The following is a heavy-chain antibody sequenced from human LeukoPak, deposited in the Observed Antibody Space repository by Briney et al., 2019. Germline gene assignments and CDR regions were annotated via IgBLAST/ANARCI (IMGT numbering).Heavy chain of an antibody. Sequence: ASVKVSCKASGYTFTSYDINWVRQATGQGLEWMGWMNPNSGNTGYAQKFQGRVTMTRNTSISTAYMELSSLRSEDTAVYYCARAPGVSRFLEWSRPANSYCMDVWGQWTPVTVSS. J-gene: IGHJ6*02. D-gene: IGHD3-3*01. CDR1: GYTFTSYD. V-gene: IGHV1-8*01. CDR3: ARAPGVSRFLEWSRPANSYCMDV. CDR2: MNPNSGNT.